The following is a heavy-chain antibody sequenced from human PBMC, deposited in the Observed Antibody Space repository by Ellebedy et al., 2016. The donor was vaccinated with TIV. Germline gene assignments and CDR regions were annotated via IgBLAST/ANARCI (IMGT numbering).Heavy chain of an antibody. CDR2: ISGSGGST. V-gene: IGHV3-23*01. D-gene: IGHD2-15*01. CDR1: GFTFSSYA. CDR3: AREMGYCSGGSCYARLYYYNGMDV. Sequence: GESLKISCAASGFTFSSYAMSWVRQAPGKGLEWVSAISGSGGSTYYADSVKGRFTISRDNAKNSLYLQMNSLRAADTAVYYCAREMGYCSGGSCYARLYYYNGMDVWGQGTTVTVS. J-gene: IGHJ6*02.